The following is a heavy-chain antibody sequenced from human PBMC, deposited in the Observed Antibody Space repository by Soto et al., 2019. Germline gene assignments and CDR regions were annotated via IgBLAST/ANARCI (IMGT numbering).Heavy chain of an antibody. V-gene: IGHV4-39*01. J-gene: IGHJ4*02. CDR3: ARHDEGSPNPLFDY. CDR1: GGSISSSSYY. D-gene: IGHD1-26*01. Sequence: SETLSLTCTVSGGSISSSSYYWGWIRQPPGKGLEWIGSIYYSGSTYYNPSLKSRVTISVDTSKNQFSLKLSSVTAADTAVYYCARHDEGSPNPLFDYWGQGTLVTVSS. CDR2: IYYSGST.